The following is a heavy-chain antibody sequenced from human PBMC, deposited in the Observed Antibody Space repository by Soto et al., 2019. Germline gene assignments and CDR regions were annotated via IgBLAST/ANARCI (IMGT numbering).Heavy chain of an antibody. J-gene: IGHJ4*02. D-gene: IGHD5-12*01. CDR3: ARYGYRDSAMFFDY. Sequence: SETLSLTCAVSGHSISSGVYYWGWIRQPPGKGLEWIGSIYHSGSTYYNPSLKSRVTMSVDTSKNQLSLKLSSVTAADTALYFCARYGYRDSAMFFDYCGQGIRVTGSS. CDR1: GHSISSGVYY. CDR2: IYHSGST. V-gene: IGHV4-38-2*01.